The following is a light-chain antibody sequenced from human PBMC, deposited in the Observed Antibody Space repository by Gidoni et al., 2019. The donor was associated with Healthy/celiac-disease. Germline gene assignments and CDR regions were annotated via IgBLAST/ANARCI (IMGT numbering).Light chain of an antibody. Sequence: DIVMTQSPLSLTVTPGEPASISCRSSQSLLHSNGYNYLDWYLQKPGQSPQLLIYLGSNRASGVPDMFSCSGSGTDFTLKISRVEAEDVGVYYCMQALQTPFTFGPGTKVEIK. CDR3: MQALQTPFT. V-gene: IGKV2-28*01. J-gene: IGKJ3*01. CDR1: QSLLHSNGYNY. CDR2: LGS.